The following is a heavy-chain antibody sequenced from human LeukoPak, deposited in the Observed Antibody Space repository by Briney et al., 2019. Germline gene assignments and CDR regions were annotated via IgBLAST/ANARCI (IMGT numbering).Heavy chain of an antibody. CDR3: AKTGNPATGDY. Sequence: GGSLRLSCAASGFTVSSNYMSWVRQAPGKGLEWVSVIYSGGYTYYADSVKGRFTISRDNSKNTLYLQMNSLRAEDTAVYYCAKTGNPATGDYWGQGTLVTVSS. D-gene: IGHD1-1*01. V-gene: IGHV3-53*01. CDR2: IYSGGYT. J-gene: IGHJ4*02. CDR1: GFTVSSNY.